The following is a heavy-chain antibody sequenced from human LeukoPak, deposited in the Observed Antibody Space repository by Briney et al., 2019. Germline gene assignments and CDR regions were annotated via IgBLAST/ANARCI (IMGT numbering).Heavy chain of an antibody. V-gene: IGHV1-2*02. CDR1: GYTFTGYY. CDR3: ARDFPRGITMVRGVISGAFDI. CDR2: INPNSGGT. Sequence: ASVKVSCKASGYTFTGYYMHWVRQAPGQGLEWMGWINPNSGGTNYAQKFQGRVTMTRDTSISTAYMELSRLRSDDTAVYYCARDFPRGITMVRGVISGAFDIWGQGTMVTVSS. J-gene: IGHJ3*02. D-gene: IGHD3-10*01.